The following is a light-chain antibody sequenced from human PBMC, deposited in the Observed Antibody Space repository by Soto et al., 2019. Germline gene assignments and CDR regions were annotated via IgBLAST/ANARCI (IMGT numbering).Light chain of an antibody. CDR1: QSVNIF. CDR2: DTI. J-gene: IGKJ4*01. CDR3: QPRAEWPLT. Sequence: EVVLTQSPATLSLSPGETATLSCRASQSVNIFLAWYQQKPGQAPRLLIYDTINRATGIPARFSGSGSGTDFTLTISRLEPEDFAFYYCQPRAEWPLTFGGGTHVEIK. V-gene: IGKV3-11*01.